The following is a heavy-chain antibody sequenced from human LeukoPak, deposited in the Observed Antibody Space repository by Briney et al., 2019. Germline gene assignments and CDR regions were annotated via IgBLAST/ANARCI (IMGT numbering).Heavy chain of an antibody. V-gene: IGHV3-30*02. CDR1: GFSFNKYG. Sequence: GRSLRPSCAAAGFSFNKYGMHWVRQAPGKGLEWVAFIRFDDSDKYYADFVKGRFIISRDNSKNTLYLEMHSLTPEDTAVYYCDKMWGYGSGNYYIFADHWV. D-gene: IGHD3-10*01. CDR2: IRFDDSDK. J-gene: IGHJ1*01. CDR3: DKMWGYGSGNYYIFADH.